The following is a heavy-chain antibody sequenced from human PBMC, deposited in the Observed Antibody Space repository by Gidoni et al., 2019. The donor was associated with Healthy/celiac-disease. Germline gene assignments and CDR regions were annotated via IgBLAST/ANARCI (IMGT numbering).Heavy chain of an antibody. J-gene: IGHJ4*02. CDR1: GFTFDDYA. D-gene: IGHD6-19*01. V-gene: IGHV3-9*01. CDR2: ISWNSGSI. CDR3: AKDKGSGWNPFFDY. Sequence: EVQLVESGGGLVQPGRSLRLSCAASGFTFDDYAMHWVRQAPGKGLEWVSGISWNSGSIGYADSVKGRFTISRDNAKNSLYLQMNSLRAEDTALYYCAKDKGSGWNPFFDYWGQGTLVTVSS.